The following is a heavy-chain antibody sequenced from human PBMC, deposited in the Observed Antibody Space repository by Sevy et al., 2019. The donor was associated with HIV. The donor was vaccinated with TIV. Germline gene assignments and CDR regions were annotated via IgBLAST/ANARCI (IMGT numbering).Heavy chain of an antibody. D-gene: IGHD6-19*01. J-gene: IGHJ4*02. CDR1: GYTFTGYY. CDR2: INPNSGGT. CDR3: ARAVAGTFQVFFFDY. Sequence: ASVKVSCKASGYTFTGYYMHWVRQAPGPGLEWMGWINPNSGGTNYAQKFQGRVTMTRDTSSITAYMGLSRLRSDDTALYYCARAVAGTFQVFFFDYWGQGTLVTVSS. V-gene: IGHV1-2*02.